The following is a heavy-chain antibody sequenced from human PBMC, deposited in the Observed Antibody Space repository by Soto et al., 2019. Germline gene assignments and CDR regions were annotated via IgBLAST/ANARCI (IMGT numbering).Heavy chain of an antibody. Sequence: EVRLVESGGGLVQPGGSLRLSCAASGFTFSAYWMTWVRQAPGKGLEWVANIKQDGSEKYYVDSVKGRFTISRDNAQNSLFLQMNSLRAEDTAVYYCASRDGYNSLPTSIDYWGQGTLVTVSS. CDR2: IKQDGSEK. CDR3: ASRDGYNSLPTSIDY. D-gene: IGHD5-12*01. CDR1: GFTFSAYW. V-gene: IGHV3-7*01. J-gene: IGHJ4*02.